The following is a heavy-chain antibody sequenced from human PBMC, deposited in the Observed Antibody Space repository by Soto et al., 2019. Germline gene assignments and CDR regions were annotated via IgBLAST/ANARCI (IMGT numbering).Heavy chain of an antibody. V-gene: IGHV4-30-4*01. CDR3: ARDSGLDYYDSSGLNTRNYYYYGMDV. D-gene: IGHD3-22*01. CDR1: GGSISSGDYY. CDR2: IYYSGST. Sequence: SETLSLTCTVSGGSISSGDYYWSWIRQPPGKGLEWIGYIYYSGSTYYNPSLKSRVTISVDTSKNQFSLKLSSVTAADTAVYYCARDSGLDYYDSSGLNTRNYYYYGMDVWGQGTTVTVSS. J-gene: IGHJ6*02.